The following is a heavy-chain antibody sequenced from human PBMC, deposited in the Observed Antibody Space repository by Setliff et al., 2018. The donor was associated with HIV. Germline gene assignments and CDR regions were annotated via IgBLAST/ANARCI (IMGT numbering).Heavy chain of an antibody. CDR3: ARGGSGYYDFWSGSSAFEY. CDR1: GYTFTSYD. Sequence: GASVKVSCKASGYTFTSYDINWVRQATGQGLEWMGWMNPNIDNTGYAQKFQGRVTITADESTTTAYMELSSLRSEDTAVFYCARGGSGYYDFWSGSSAFEYWGQGTLVTVSS. J-gene: IGHJ4*02. V-gene: IGHV1-8*03. D-gene: IGHD3-3*01. CDR2: MNPNIDNT.